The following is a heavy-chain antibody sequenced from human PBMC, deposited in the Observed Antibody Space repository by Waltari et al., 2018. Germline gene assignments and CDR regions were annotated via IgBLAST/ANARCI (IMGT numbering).Heavy chain of an antibody. CDR2: LITIFGAP. V-gene: IGHV1-69*12. Sequence: QVHLVQSGAEVKKPGSSVKVSCKASGGTFGRYAITWVRQAPGQGLEWMGGLITIFGAPNYAQRFQGRVTITADESTSTVYMELSSLKSEDTALYFCARRQLGGPLDPWGQGTLVTVSS. CDR3: ARRQLGGPLDP. CDR1: GGTFGRYA. J-gene: IGHJ5*02. D-gene: IGHD1-1*01.